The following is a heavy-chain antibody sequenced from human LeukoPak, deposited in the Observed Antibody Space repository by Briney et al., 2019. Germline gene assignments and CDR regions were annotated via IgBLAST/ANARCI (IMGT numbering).Heavy chain of an antibody. Sequence: GGSLTLSCAPSGFTFSNYAMSWVRHTPGKGLEWVSIIRGSDGNTYYADSVKGRFTISRDNSKNPLQLQRNSLRAEDTAVYYCAKHDSGYMKDFDYWGQGTLVTVSS. CDR3: AKHDSGYMKDFDY. J-gene: IGHJ4*02. CDR1: GFTFSNYA. V-gene: IGHV3-23*01. D-gene: IGHD4-17*01. CDR2: IRGSDGNT.